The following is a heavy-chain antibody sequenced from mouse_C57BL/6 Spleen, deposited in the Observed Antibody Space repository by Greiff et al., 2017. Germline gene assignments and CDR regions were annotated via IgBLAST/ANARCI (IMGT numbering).Heavy chain of an antibody. D-gene: IGHD4-1*01. CDR1: GYSITSGYD. CDR2: ISYSGST. J-gene: IGHJ3*01. Sequence: EVKLQESGPGMVKPSQSLSLTCTVTGYSITSGYDWHWIRHFPGNKLEWMGYISYSGSTNYNPSLKSRISITHDTSKNHFFLKLNSVTTEDTATYYCARAVRGGTAWFAYWGQGTLVTVSA. V-gene: IGHV3-1*01. CDR3: ARAVRGGTAWFAY.